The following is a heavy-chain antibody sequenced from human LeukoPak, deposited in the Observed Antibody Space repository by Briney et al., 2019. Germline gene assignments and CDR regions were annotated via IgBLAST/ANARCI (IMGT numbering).Heavy chain of an antibody. CDR2: IYHSGST. CDR1: GGSIGSGGYS. Sequence: SETLSLTCAVSGGSIGSGGYSWSWIRQPPGKGLEWIGYIYHSGSTYYNPSPKSRVTISVDRSKNQFSLKLSSVTAADTAVYYCARSLFRLGELSSPRGHPFDYWAREPWSPSPQ. CDR3: ARSLFRLGELSSPRGHPFDY. J-gene: IGHJ4*02. V-gene: IGHV4-30-2*01. D-gene: IGHD3-16*02.